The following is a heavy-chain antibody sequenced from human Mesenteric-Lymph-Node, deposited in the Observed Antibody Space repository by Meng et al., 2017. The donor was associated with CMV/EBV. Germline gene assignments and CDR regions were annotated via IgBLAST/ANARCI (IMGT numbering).Heavy chain of an antibody. CDR1: GFTFSTYA. J-gene: IGHJ4*01. CDR3: ARDPPQYCSGSSCYIFFDS. CDR2: ISGSGGSI. D-gene: IGHD2-2*02. V-gene: IGHV3-23*01. Sequence: GESLKISCAASGFTFSTYAMSWVRHVPGKGLEWVSSISGSGGSIYYADSVKGRFTISRDNSKNTLYLQMDGLRGEDTATYFCARDPPQYCSGSSCYIFFDSWGHGTLVTVSS.